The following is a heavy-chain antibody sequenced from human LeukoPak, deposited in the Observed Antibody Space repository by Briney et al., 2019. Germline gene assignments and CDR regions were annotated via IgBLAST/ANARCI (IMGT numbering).Heavy chain of an antibody. V-gene: IGHV1-8*01. J-gene: IGHJ4*02. CDR2: MNPNSGNT. CDR3: ARGSALSDYSSPGVVY. Sequence: ASVKVSCKASGYTFTSYDINWVRQATGQGLEWMGWMNPNSGNTGYAQKFQGRVTMTRNTSISTAYMELSSLTSEDTAVYYCARGSALSDYSSPGVVYWGQGTLVTVSS. D-gene: IGHD4-11*01. CDR1: GYTFTSYD.